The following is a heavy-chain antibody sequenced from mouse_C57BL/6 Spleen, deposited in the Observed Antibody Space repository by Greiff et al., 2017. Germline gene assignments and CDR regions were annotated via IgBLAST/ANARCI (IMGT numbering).Heavy chain of an antibody. CDR2: IDPSDSYT. J-gene: IGHJ4*01. CDR3: ARWDTTVVATEYDAMDY. V-gene: IGHV1-50*01. CDR1: GYTFTSYC. Sequence: VQLQQPGAELVKPGASVKLSCKASGYTFTSYCMPWVKQRPGQGLEWIGEIDPSDSYTNYNQKFKGQATLTVDTSSSTAYMQLSSLTSEDSAVYYCARWDTTVVATEYDAMDYWGQGTSVTVSS. D-gene: IGHD1-1*01.